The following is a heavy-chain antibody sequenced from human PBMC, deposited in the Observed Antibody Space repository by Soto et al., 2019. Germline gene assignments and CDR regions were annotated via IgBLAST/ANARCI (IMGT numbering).Heavy chain of an antibody. D-gene: IGHD1-26*01. J-gene: IGHJ3*02. CDR3: ASPWGATDAFDI. V-gene: IGHV4-34*01. CDR1: LGAFSGYY. CDR2: INHSLST. Sequence: SETLSLSCAVDLGAFSGYYWSGIRQPPGKGLEWIGEINHSLSTCYNPSLKSRVTISVDTSKNQFSLKLSSVTAADTAVYYCASPWGATDAFDIWGQGTMVTVSS.